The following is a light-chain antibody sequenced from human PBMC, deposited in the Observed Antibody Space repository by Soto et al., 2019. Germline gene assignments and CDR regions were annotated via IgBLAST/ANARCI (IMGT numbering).Light chain of an antibody. J-gene: IGLJ3*02. Sequence: QSALTQPASVSGSPGQSITISCTGTSSDIGSNNYVSWFQQRPGKAPTLIIYEVSNRPSGVSTHFSGSKSGNTASLTISGHLPEDEAEYYCSSYTTTTRLFGGGTKVTVL. CDR1: SSDIGSNNY. V-gene: IGLV2-14*01. CDR2: EVS. CDR3: SSYTTTTRL.